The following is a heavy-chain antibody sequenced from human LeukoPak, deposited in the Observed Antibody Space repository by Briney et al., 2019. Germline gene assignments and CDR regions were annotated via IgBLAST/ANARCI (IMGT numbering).Heavy chain of an antibody. CDR1: GYTFTSYD. CDR3: ARGPSRIRFLPLNWFDP. Sequence: ASVKVSCKATGYTFTSYDINWVRQATGQGLEWMGWMNPNSGNTGYAQKFQGRVTMTRNTSISTAYMELSSLRSEDTAVYYCARGPSRIRFLPLNWFDPWGQGTLVTVSS. V-gene: IGHV1-8*01. CDR2: MNPNSGNT. D-gene: IGHD3-3*01. J-gene: IGHJ5*02.